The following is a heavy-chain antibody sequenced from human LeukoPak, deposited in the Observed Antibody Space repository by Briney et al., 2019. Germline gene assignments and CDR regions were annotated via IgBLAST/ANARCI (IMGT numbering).Heavy chain of an antibody. J-gene: IGHJ4*02. CDR2: INPNSGGT. CDR3: ARGDAVDTAMVNPTDC. V-gene: IGHV1-2*06. D-gene: IGHD5-18*01. CDR1: GYTFTGYY. Sequence: ASVKVSCKASGYTFTGYYMHWVRQAPGQGLEWMGRINPNSGGTNYAQKFQGRVTMTRDTSISTAYMELSRLRSDDTAVYYCARGDAVDTAMVNPTDCWGQGTLVTVSS.